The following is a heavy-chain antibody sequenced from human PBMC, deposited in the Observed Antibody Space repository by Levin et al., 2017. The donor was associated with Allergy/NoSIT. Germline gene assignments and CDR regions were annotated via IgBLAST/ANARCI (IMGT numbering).Heavy chain of an antibody. J-gene: IGHJ4*02. CDR3: ASEYYYDSSGYSH. CDR2: IYYSGST. CDR1: GGSISSSSYY. Sequence: SQTLSLTCTVSGGSISSSSYYWGWIRQPPGKGLEWIGSIYYSGSTYYNPSLKSRVTISVDTSKNQFSLKLSSVTAADTAVYYCASEYYYDSSGYSHWGQGTLVTVSS. V-gene: IGHV4-39*01. D-gene: IGHD3-22*01.